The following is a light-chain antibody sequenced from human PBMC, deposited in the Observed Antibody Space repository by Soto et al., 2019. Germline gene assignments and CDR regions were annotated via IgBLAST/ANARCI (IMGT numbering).Light chain of an antibody. CDR3: SSYKSSSTLPYV. CDR1: SSDVGGYNL. CDR2: DVN. Sequence: QSALTQPASVSGSPGQSITISCTGTSSDVGGYNLVSWYQQYPDKAPKLMIFDVNTRPSGVSNRFSGSKSGNTASLTISGLQAEVEADYYCSSYKSSSTLPYVFGTGTKVTVL. J-gene: IGLJ1*01. V-gene: IGLV2-14*01.